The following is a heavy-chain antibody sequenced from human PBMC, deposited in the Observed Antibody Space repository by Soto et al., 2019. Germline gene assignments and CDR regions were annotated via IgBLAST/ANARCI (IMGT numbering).Heavy chain of an antibody. CDR1: XXXLTTGKMG. Sequence: SXPTLVNPTEXLTLTCTVXXXXLTTGKMGVSWIRQPPGKALEWLAHIVSDNERSYSTSLQGRLTILKDTSGSQVDLSITNVDPLDTATYYCARMNVDPYQFYYAMDVLGQGTTVTVSS. D-gene: IGHD1-1*01. CDR2: IVSDNER. V-gene: IGHV2-26*01. CDR3: ARMNVDPYQFYYAMDV. J-gene: IGHJ6*02.